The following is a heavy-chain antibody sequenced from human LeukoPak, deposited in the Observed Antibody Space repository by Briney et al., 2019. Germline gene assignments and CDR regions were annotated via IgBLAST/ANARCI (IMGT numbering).Heavy chain of an antibody. CDR1: GGSISSYY. Sequence: SETLSLTCTVSGGSISSYYWSWIRQPPGKGLEWIGYIYYSGSTNYNPSLKSRVTISVDTSKNQFSLKLSSVTAADTAVYYCARDEGPPSDAFGIWGQGTMVTVSS. J-gene: IGHJ3*02. V-gene: IGHV4-59*01. CDR3: ARDEGPPSDAFGI. CDR2: IYYSGST.